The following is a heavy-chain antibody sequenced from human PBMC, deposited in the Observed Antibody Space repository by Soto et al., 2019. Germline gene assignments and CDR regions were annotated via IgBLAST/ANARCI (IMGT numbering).Heavy chain of an antibody. V-gene: IGHV4-4*07. CDR2: IYTSGST. CDR1: GGSISSYY. D-gene: IGHD2-15*01. J-gene: IGHJ5*02. Sequence: ETLSLTCTVSGGSISSYYWSWIRQPAGKGLEWIGRIYTSGSTNYNPSLKSRVTMSVDTSKNQFSLKLSSVTAADTAVYYCARAGYCSGGSCYSEGHWFDPWGQGTLVTVSS. CDR3: ARAGYCSGGSCYSEGHWFDP.